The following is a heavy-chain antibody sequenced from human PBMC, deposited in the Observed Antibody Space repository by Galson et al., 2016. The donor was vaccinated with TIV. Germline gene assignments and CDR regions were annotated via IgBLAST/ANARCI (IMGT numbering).Heavy chain of an antibody. J-gene: IGHJ6*02. D-gene: IGHD3-3*01. CDR2: IYPGASDT. CDR1: GYTFTRYW. CDR3: ARHGYDFWNGQDYFFYGMDV. Sequence: QSGAEVKKAGESLRISCKGSGYTFTRYWIGWVRQMPGKGLEWVGHIYPGASDTRYSPSFQGHVTISADTSIDTAYLQWGSLKASDTAIYYCARHGYDFWNGQDYFFYGMDVWGQGTTVTVSS. V-gene: IGHV5-51*01.